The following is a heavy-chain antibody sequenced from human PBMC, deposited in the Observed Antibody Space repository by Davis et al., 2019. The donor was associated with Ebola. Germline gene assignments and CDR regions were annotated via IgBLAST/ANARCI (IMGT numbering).Heavy chain of an antibody. V-gene: IGHV5-51*01. D-gene: IGHD1-26*01. J-gene: IGHJ3*02. CDR2: IYPGDPEI. Sequence: GSLRLSCKGSGYSFTSYWINWVRQMPGKGLEWMGIIYPGDPEIRYSPSFQGQVTISADKSISTAYLQWSSLKASDTAMYYCARGNSGSYYDAFDIWGQGTMVTVSS. CDR3: ARGNSGSYYDAFDI. CDR1: GYSFTSYW.